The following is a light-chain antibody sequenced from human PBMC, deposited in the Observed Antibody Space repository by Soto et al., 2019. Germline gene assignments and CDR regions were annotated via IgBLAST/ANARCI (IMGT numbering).Light chain of an antibody. Sequence: DIQMTQSPSTLSASVGDRVIIICRASQSISSRLAWYQQKPGKAPKLLIYKASSLESGVPSRFSGGGSETEFTLPINSLQPDDFASYYCQQYDFYPITFGPGTKVDIK. CDR3: QQYDFYPIT. CDR1: QSISSR. CDR2: KAS. J-gene: IGKJ3*01. V-gene: IGKV1-5*03.